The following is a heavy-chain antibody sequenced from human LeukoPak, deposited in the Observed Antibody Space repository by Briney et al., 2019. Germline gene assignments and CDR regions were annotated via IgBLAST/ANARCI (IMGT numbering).Heavy chain of an antibody. CDR1: GFTVSSNY. D-gene: IGHD3-22*01. CDR2: IYSGGST. J-gene: IGHJ4*02. CDR3: ARYTYYYDSSGYYLGDY. V-gene: IGHV3-66*01. Sequence: PGGSLRLSCAASGFTVSSNYMSWVRQAPGKGLEWVSVIYSGGSTYYADSVKGRFTISRDNSKNTLYLQMNSLRAEDTAVYYCARYTYYYDSSGYYLGDYWGQGTLVTVSS.